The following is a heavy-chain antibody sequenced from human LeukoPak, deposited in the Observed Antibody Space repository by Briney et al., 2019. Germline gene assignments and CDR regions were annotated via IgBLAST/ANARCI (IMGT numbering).Heavy chain of an antibody. Sequence: GASVKVSCKASGGTSSSYAISWVRQAPGQGLDWMGGIIPIFGTANYAQKFQGRVTITTDESTSTAYMELSSLRSEDTAVYYCARVIVSWYYYDSSGSGAFDIWGQGTMVTVSS. J-gene: IGHJ3*02. CDR3: ARVIVSWYYYDSSGSGAFDI. V-gene: IGHV1-69*05. D-gene: IGHD3-22*01. CDR2: IIPIFGTA. CDR1: GGTSSSYA.